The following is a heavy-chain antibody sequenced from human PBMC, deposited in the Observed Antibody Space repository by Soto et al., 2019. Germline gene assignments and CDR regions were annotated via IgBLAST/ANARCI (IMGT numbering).Heavy chain of an antibody. D-gene: IGHD2-15*01. V-gene: IGHV1-8*02. CDR1: GYTFIDYD. CDR3: ASGRVGESFRAYYDY. CDR2: MNSKSGNT. J-gene: IGHJ4*02. Sequence: QVQLEQSGAEVMKPGASVKVSCKPSGYTFIDYDVHWVRQATGQGLEWMGWMNSKSGNTGYAQKLQGIVTMTRDTAISTAYMELSSLRSEDTAVYYCASGRVGESFRAYYDYCCQGTLVSVPS.